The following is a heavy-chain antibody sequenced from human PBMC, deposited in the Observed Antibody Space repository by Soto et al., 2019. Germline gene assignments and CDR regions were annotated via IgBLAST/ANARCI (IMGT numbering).Heavy chain of an antibody. Sequence: EVQLVESGGGLVQPGGSLRLSCAASGFTFSSYSMNWVRQAPGKGLEWVSYISSSSSTIYYADSVKGRFTISRDNAKNSLYLRMNSLRDEDTAVYYCARGEGSPNDAFDIWGQGTMVTVSS. J-gene: IGHJ3*02. CDR3: ARGEGSPNDAFDI. CDR2: ISSSSSTI. CDR1: GFTFSSYS. V-gene: IGHV3-48*02. D-gene: IGHD1-26*01.